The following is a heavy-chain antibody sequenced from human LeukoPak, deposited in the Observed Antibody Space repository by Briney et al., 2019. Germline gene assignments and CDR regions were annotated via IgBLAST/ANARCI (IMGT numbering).Heavy chain of an antibody. CDR2: ISYDGISK. CDR3: AGGTIFGTYGAPFDY. Sequence: PGGSLRLSCAASGFIFSSYAMHWVRQAPGKGLEWVAVISYDGISKYYADSVKGRFTISRDNSKNTLYLQMNSLRAEDTAVYYCAGGTIFGTYGAPFDYWGQGTLVTVSS. D-gene: IGHD3-16*01. J-gene: IGHJ4*02. CDR1: GFIFSSYA. V-gene: IGHV3-30*01.